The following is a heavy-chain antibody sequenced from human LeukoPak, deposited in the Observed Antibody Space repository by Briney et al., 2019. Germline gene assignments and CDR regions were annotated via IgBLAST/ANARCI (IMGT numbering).Heavy chain of an antibody. CDR2: INPSGGST. CDR3: ARGEPKLRYIDWGTSTALYGMDV. Sequence: ASVKVSCKASGYTFTSYYMHWVRQAPGQGLEWMGIINPSGGSTSYAQKFQGRVTMTRDTSTSTVYMELSSLRSEDTAVYYCARGEPKLRYIDWGTSTALYGMDVWGQGTTVTVSS. J-gene: IGHJ6*02. CDR1: GYTFTSYY. V-gene: IGHV1-46*01. D-gene: IGHD3-9*01.